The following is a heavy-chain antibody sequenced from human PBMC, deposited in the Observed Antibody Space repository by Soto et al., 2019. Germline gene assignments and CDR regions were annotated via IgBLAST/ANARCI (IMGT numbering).Heavy chain of an antibody. CDR3: ARGIGYCSSINCYSSRRLRFDS. Sequence: WTWIRQSPEKGLEWIGEVNHSGTTYYNPSLKTRVTISVHTPKSQFSLKMSSVTAADTAVYYCARGIGYCSSINCYSSRRLRFDSWGQGTLVTVSS. V-gene: IGHV4-34*01. J-gene: IGHJ4*02. D-gene: IGHD2-2*01. CDR2: VNHSGTT.